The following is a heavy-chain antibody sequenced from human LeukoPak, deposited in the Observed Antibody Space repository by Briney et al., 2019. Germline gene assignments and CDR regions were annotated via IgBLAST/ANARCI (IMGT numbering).Heavy chain of an antibody. CDR3: TRDYRAYSYGVFDY. J-gene: IGHJ4*02. V-gene: IGHV3-9*01. CDR2: INWNSAGI. D-gene: IGHD5-18*01. Sequence: SGGSLRLSCAASGFTFDDYAMHWVRQAPGKGLEWVSGINWNSAGITYADSVKGRFTISRDNAKNSLYLQMNSLRAEDAALYYCTRDYRAYSYGVFDYWGQGTLVSVPS. CDR1: GFTFDDYA.